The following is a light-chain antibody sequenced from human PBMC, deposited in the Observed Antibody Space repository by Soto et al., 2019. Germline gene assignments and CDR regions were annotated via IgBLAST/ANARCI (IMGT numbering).Light chain of an antibody. J-gene: IGKJ4*01. CDR1: QSLSSSY. Sequence: EIVLTQSPDTLSLSPGERATLSCRASQSLSSSYLAWYQQKPGQAPRLLIYGASRRATGIPDRFSGSGSGTNFTLIISRLEPEDFAVYYCQQYGNSPPLTFAGGTKVEIK. V-gene: IGKV3-20*01. CDR3: QQYGNSPPLT. CDR2: GAS.